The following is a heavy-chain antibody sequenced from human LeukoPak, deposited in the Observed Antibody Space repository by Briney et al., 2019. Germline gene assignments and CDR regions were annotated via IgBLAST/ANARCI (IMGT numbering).Heavy chain of an antibody. D-gene: IGHD5-24*01. CDR1: GCTFSRYW. Sequence: GGSLRLTCTASGCTFSRYWISWVRQTPGKGLEWVGNINEDGNETYYVDSVKGRFTISRDNAKNSLYLQMNSLRGEDTAVYYCAKEGRSLQTYWGQGTLVTVSS. J-gene: IGHJ4*02. CDR2: INEDGNET. V-gene: IGHV3-7*03. CDR3: AKEGRSLQTY.